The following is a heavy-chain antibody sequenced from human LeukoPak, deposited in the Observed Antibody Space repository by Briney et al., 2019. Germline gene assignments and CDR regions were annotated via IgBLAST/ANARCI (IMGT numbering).Heavy chain of an antibody. CDR2: IKQDESEK. J-gene: IGHJ4*02. D-gene: IGHD1-1*01. CDR1: GFTFSSYW. V-gene: IGHV3-7*01. Sequence: GGSLRLSCAASGFTFSSYWMSWVRQAPGKGLEWVANIKQDESEKYYVDSVKGRFTISRDNAKNSLYLQMNSLRAEDTAVYYCTRDKIEGPTKLDYWGQGILVTVSS. CDR3: TRDKIEGPTKLDY.